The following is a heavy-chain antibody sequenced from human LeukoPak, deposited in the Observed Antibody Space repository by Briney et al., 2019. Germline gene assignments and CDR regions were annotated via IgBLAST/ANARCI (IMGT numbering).Heavy chain of an antibody. CDR1: GYTYTTDG. CDR2: IDTYSGKT. V-gene: IGHV1-18*01. J-gene: IGHJ5*02. D-gene: IGHD6-13*01. CDR3: AKDRGIAEADSFDP. Sequence: ASVKVSCKASGYTYTTDGISWVRQAPGQGLEWMGWIDTYSGKTNYAQKFQGRVTMTSDTSTSTAYMELRSLRSDDTAVYYCAKDRGIAEADSFDPWGQGTLVTVSS.